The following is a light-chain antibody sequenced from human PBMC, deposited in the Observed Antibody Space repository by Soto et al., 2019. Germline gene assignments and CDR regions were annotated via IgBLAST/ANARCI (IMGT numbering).Light chain of an antibody. CDR2: GNS. CDR3: AAWDDSLSGVV. V-gene: IGLV1-47*02. Sequence: QSVLTQPPSASGTPGQRVTLSRCGGSSNIGFNAVNWYQQLPGAAPKLLMHGNSQRPSGVPERFSGSKSGTSASLAIIGLRTEDEADYYRAAWDDSLSGVVFGGGTKLTVL. J-gene: IGLJ3*02. CDR1: SSNIGFNA.